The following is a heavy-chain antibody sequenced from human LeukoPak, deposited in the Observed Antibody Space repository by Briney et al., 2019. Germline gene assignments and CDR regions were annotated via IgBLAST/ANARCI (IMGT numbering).Heavy chain of an antibody. Sequence: SETLSLTCAVSGGSISSGDYSWSWIRQPPGKGPEWIGYIFQSGSTYYNPSLKSRVTISVDRSKNQFSLKLSSVTAADTAVYYCARVGSDWNDVRYNWFDPWGQGTLVTVSS. CDR2: IFQSGST. CDR3: ARVGSDWNDVRYNWFDP. V-gene: IGHV4-30-2*01. CDR1: GGSISSGDYS. D-gene: IGHD1-1*01. J-gene: IGHJ5*02.